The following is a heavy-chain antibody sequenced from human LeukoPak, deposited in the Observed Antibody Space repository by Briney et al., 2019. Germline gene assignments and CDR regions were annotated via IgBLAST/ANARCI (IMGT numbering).Heavy chain of an antibody. Sequence: SETLSLTCTVSGGSISGYYWSWIRRPPGKGLEWIGEINHSGSTNYNPSLKSRVTISVDTSKNQFSLKLSSVTAADTAVYYCVRGGLYYYDSSGYYPIDYWGQGTLVTVSS. CDR3: VRGGLYYYDSSGYYPIDY. J-gene: IGHJ4*02. V-gene: IGHV4-34*01. CDR1: GGSISGYY. CDR2: INHSGST. D-gene: IGHD3-22*01.